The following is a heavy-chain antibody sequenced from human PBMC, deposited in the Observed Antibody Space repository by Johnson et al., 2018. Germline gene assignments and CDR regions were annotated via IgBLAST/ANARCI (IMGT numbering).Heavy chain of an antibody. V-gene: IGHV3-73*02. D-gene: IGHD1-26*01. CDR1: GLTFSDFS. J-gene: IGHJ5*02. CDR2: IRSKTYNYAT. CDR3: IPREFAVGTTAS. Sequence: VQLQESGGGLVQPGGSLKLSCVVSGLTFSDFSLHWVRQASGKGLEWVGRIRSKTYNYATVYGASVKGGFTLTRDDSKNTAFLQMNSLKTEDTAIYYCIPREFAVGTTASWGQGSLVTVSS.